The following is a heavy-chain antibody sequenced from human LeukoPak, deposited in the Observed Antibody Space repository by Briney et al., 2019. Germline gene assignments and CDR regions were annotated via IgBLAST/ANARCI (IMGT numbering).Heavy chain of an antibody. D-gene: IGHD3-22*01. Sequence: GGSLRLSCAASGFTFRNYAMSWVRQAPGKGLEWVSAISGSGDSTYYPDSVKGRFTISRDNSKNTLYLQMNSLRAEDTAVYYCAKELDSSDYFDSWGQGTLVTVSS. J-gene: IGHJ4*02. V-gene: IGHV3-23*01. CDR2: ISGSGDST. CDR3: AKELDSSDYFDS. CDR1: GFTFRNYA.